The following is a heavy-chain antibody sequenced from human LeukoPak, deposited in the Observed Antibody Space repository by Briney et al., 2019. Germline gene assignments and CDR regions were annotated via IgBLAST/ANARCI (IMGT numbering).Heavy chain of an antibody. D-gene: IGHD6-19*01. Sequence: SETLSLTCAVSGGPFSGYFWTWIRKSSGKGREWIGEIHNSGTTNYNPSLNSRVTISEDTSKNQFSLKLSSVTAADTAFYYCARDASGWSGDYFDYWGQGILVTVSS. V-gene: IGHV4-34*01. J-gene: IGHJ4*02. CDR3: ARDASGWSGDYFDY. CDR2: IHNSGTT. CDR1: GGPFSGYF.